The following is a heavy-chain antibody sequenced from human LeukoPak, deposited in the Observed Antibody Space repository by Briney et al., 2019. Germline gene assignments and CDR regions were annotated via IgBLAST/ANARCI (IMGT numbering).Heavy chain of an antibody. CDR1: GFTFSSYA. CDR3: ARERPLDY. V-gene: IGHV3-23*01. J-gene: IGHJ4*02. Sequence: PGGSLRLSCAASGFTFSSYAMSWVRQAPGKGLEWVSAITSSGSKTYYADSVKGRFTISRDNAKNSLYLQMDSLRAEDTAVYFCARERPLDYWGQGTLVTVSS. CDR2: ITSSGSKT.